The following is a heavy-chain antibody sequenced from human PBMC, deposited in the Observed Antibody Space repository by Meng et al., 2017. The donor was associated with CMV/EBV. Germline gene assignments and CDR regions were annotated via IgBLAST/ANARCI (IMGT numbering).Heavy chain of an antibody. D-gene: IGHD2-15*01. J-gene: IGHJ4*02. V-gene: IGHV4-34*01. CDR1: GGCFHCSY. CDR2: INHSGRT. CDR3: ASSLTYPDY. Sequence: LSVPLSLTLAVCGGCFHCSYWSWIRQAPWKGLTWIGEINHSGRTNYNPSLKSRVTISVDTSKNQFSLKLSYVAAADTAVSYCASSLTYPDYWGQGTLVTVSS.